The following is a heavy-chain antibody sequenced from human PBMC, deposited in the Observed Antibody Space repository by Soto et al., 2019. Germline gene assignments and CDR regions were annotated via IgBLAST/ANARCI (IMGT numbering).Heavy chain of an antibody. J-gene: IGHJ6*04. V-gene: IGHV4-4*02. CDR3: AGVGLFWDYYYVLAV. CDR1: GGSISSSNC. CDR2: IYHSGST. Sequence: PSETLSLTCAVSGGSISSSNCWSWVRQPPGKGLEWIGEIYHSGSTNYNPSLKSRVTISADKSKNQFSLKLSSVTAADTAVYYCAGVGLFWDYYYVLAVWAKGPTVPVSP. D-gene: IGHD3-16*01.